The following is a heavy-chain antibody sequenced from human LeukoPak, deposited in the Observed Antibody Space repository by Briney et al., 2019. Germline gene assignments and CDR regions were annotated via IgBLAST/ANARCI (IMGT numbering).Heavy chain of an antibody. Sequence: GASVKVSCKASGYTFTSYDINWVRQAPGQGLEWMGWMNPNSGNTVYAQKFQGRVTMTRNTSISTAYMELSSLTSEDTAVYYCARSDLGYCSGGSCYSHYWGQGTLVTVSS. CDR3: ARSDLGYCSGGSCYSHY. CDR1: GYTFTSYD. CDR2: MNPNSGNT. J-gene: IGHJ4*02. V-gene: IGHV1-8*01. D-gene: IGHD2-15*01.